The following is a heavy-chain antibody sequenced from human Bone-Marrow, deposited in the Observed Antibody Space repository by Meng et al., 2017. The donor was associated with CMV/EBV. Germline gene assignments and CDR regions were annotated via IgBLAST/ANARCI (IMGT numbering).Heavy chain of an antibody. J-gene: IGHJ6*02. CDR1: GYTFTSYY. D-gene: IGHD2-2*02. CDR2: INPSGGST. V-gene: IGHV1-46*01. CDR3: ARDSEGYCSSTSCYREGANYYYGMGV. Sequence: ASVKVSCKASGYTFTSYYMHWVRQAPGQGLEWMGIINPSGGSTSYAQKFQGRVTMTRDTSTSTVYMELSSLRSEDTAVYYCARDSEGYCSSTSCYREGANYYYGMGVWGQGTTVTVSS.